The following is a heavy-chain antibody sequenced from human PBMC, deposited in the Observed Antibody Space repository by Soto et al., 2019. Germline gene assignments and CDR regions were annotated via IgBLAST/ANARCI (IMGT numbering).Heavy chain of an antibody. J-gene: IGHJ4*02. CDR2: IRSDGDLR. V-gene: IGHV3-23*01. CDR3: AKVRQRFLDIVTGATNFDS. CDR1: GFTFNNFA. D-gene: IGHD3-9*01. Sequence: EVHLLGSGGDLVKPGGSLRLSCEVSGFTFNNFAMSWVRQSPGKGLEWVSTIRSDGDLRHYAESVKGRFTISRDNSKSSLFLQMNSLRAEDTALYFCAKVRQRFLDIVTGATNFDSWGQGTLVTVSS.